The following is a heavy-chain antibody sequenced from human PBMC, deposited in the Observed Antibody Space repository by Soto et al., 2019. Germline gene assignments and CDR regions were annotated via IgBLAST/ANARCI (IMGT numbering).Heavy chain of an antibody. D-gene: IGHD2-8*02. V-gene: IGHV3-33*01. Sequence: GGSLRLSCAASGFTFSRYGMHWVRQAPGKGLEWVAIIWYDESNEYYADSVKGRFIISRDNSKNTAYLQMNSLRAEDTAVYYCAREGQPVVYSDFWGRGPLVTMSS. J-gene: IGHJ4*02. CDR1: GFTFSRYG. CDR2: IWYDESNE. CDR3: AREGQPVVYSDF.